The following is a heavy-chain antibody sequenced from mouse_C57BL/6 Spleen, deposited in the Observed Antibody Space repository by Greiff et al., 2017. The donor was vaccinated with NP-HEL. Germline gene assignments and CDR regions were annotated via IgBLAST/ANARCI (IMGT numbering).Heavy chain of an antibody. Sequence: QVQLQQPGAELVKPGASVKMSCKASGYTFTSYWITWVKQRPGQGLEWIGDIYPGSGSTNYNEKFKSKATLTVDTSSSTAYMQLSSLTSDDSAVYYCASADYYGSSYLYAMDYWGQGTSVTVSS. CDR2: IYPGSGST. D-gene: IGHD1-1*01. CDR3: ASADYYGSSYLYAMDY. CDR1: GYTFTSYW. J-gene: IGHJ4*01. V-gene: IGHV1-55*01.